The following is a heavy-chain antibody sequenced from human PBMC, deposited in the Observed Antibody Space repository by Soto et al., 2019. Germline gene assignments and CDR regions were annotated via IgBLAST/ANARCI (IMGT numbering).Heavy chain of an antibody. CDR2: IRRKTDGETV. J-gene: IGHJ4*02. CDR3: TTALTTVTTLGY. D-gene: IGHD4-17*01. V-gene: IGHV3-15*01. CDR1: GFTFTNAW. Sequence: EVQLVESGGGLVKPGGSIRLSCAASGFTFTNAWMSWVRQAPGKGLEWVGRIRRKTDGETVDYAAPVKGRFTISRDDSNNALYLQMNSLKTEDPDVYFCTTALTTVTTLGYWGQGPLVTVSS.